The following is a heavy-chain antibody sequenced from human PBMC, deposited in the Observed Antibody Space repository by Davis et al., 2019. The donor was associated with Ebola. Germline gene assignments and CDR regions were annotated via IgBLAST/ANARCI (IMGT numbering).Heavy chain of an antibody. CDR2: ISYDGSNK. CDR1: GFTFSSYA. V-gene: IGHV3-30-3*01. D-gene: IGHD6-13*01. CDR3: ARDRGSSSWYVEYFQH. J-gene: IGHJ1*01. Sequence: GESLKISCAASGFTFSSYAMHWVRQAPGKGLEWVAVISYDGSNKYYADSVKGRFTISRDNSKNTLYLQMNSLRAEDTAVYYCARDRGSSSWYVEYFQHWGQGTLVTVSS.